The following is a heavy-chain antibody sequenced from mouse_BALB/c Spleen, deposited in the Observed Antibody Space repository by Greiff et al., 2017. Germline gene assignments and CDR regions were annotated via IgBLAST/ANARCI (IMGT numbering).Heavy chain of an antibody. CDR1: GFTFSDYY. CDR2: ISDGGSYT. Sequence: DVKLVESGGGLVKPGGSLKLSCAASGFTFSDYYMYWVRQTPEKRLEWVATISDGGSYTYYPDSVKGRFTISRDNAKNNLYLQMSSLKSEDTAMYYCARDLEPNWHFDVWGAGTTVTVSS. J-gene: IGHJ1*01. CDR3: ARDLEPNWHFDV. V-gene: IGHV5-4*02.